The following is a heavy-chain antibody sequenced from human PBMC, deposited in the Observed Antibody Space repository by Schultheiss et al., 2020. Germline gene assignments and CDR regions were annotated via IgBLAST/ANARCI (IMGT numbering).Heavy chain of an antibody. Sequence: GGSLRLSCAASGLIFSNYAMTWVRQAPGRGLEWVSGISGSGGSTYYADSVKGRFTISRDNSKNTLYLQMNSLRAEDTAVYYCANLRFLEWLSVPMGQYYYYMHVWGKGTTVTVSS. CDR1: GLIFSNYA. V-gene: IGHV3-23*01. CDR3: ANLRFLEWLSVPMGQYYYYMHV. J-gene: IGHJ6*03. D-gene: IGHD3-3*01. CDR2: ISGSGGST.